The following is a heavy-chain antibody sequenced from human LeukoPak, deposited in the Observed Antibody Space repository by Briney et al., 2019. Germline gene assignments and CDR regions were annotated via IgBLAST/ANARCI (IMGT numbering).Heavy chain of an antibody. CDR2: INPSGGST. CDR1: GYTFTSYY. Sequence: SSVKVSCKASGYTFTSYYMHWVRQAPGQGLEWMGIINPSGGSTSYAQKFQGRVTMTRDTSTSTVYMELSSLRSEDTAVYYCARFKRVGSSGWPLDYWGQGTLVTVSS. J-gene: IGHJ4*02. CDR3: ARFKRVGSSGWPLDY. V-gene: IGHV1-46*01. D-gene: IGHD6-19*01.